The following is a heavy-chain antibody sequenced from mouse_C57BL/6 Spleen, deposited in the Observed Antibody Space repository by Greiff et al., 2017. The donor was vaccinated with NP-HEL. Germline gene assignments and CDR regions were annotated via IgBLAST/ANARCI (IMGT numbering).Heavy chain of an antibody. J-gene: IGHJ4*01. D-gene: IGHD3-2*02. V-gene: IGHV1-64*01. CDR3: ARPPQRYYAMDY. Sequence: VQLQQPGAELVKPGASVKLSCKASGYTFTSYWMHWVKQRPGQGLEWIGMIHPNSGSTNYHEKFKSKATLTVDKSSSTAYMQLSSLTSEDSAVYYCARPPQRYYAMDYWGQGTSVTVSS. CDR1: GYTFTSYW. CDR2: IHPNSGST.